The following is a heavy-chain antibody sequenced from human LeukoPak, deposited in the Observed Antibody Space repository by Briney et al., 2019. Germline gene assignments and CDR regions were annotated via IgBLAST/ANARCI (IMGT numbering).Heavy chain of an antibody. CDR2: INSDGSAT. J-gene: IGHJ6*02. V-gene: IGHV3-74*01. CDR1: GFPLSSYW. Sequence: GGSLRLSCAASGFPLSSYWMHWVRQVPGKGLLWVSRINSDGSATIYADSVRGRFTISRDNAKNTLYLQMSGLRVEDTAVYHCASDSPYYGMDVWGQGTTVTVSS. CDR3: ASDSPYYGMDV.